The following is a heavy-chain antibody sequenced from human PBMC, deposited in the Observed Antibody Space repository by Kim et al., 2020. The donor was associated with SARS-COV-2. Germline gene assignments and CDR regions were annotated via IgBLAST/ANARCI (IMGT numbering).Heavy chain of an antibody. D-gene: IGHD6-19*01. CDR1: GFTFSSYS. Sequence: GGSLRLSCAASGFTFSSYSMNWVRQAPGKGLEWVSSISSSSSYIYYADSVKGRFTISRDNAKNSLYLQMNSLRAEDTAVYYCARGTTGYSSGWFVGYWGQGTLVTVSS. CDR3: ARGTTGYSSGWFVGY. V-gene: IGHV3-21*01. CDR2: ISSSSSYI. J-gene: IGHJ4*02.